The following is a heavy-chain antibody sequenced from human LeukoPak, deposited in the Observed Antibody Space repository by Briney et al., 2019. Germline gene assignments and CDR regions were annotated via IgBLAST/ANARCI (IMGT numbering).Heavy chain of an antibody. CDR1: GGSFRGYY. Sequence: PWETLSLTCAVYGGSFRGYYWNWIRQPPGKGLEWSGEINHSGSTNYIPSLKSRVTISVDTSKNQFSLKLSSVTAADTAVYYCARGSKMLGYNWFDPWGQGTLVTVSS. V-gene: IGHV4-34*01. D-gene: IGHD1-26*01. J-gene: IGHJ5*02. CDR2: INHSGST. CDR3: ARGSKMLGYNWFDP.